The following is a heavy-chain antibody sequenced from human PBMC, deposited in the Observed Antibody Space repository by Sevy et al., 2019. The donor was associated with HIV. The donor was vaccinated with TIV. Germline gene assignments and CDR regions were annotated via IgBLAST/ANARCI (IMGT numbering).Heavy chain of an antibody. V-gene: IGHV1-8*01. J-gene: IGHJ6*02. D-gene: IGHD3-10*01. CDR1: GYTFTSYD. CDR3: ATGFPATTMVRYYHYGMDV. CDR2: MNPNSGNT. Sequence: ASVKVSCKASGYTFTSYDINWVRQATGQGLEWMEWMNPNSGNTGYPQKFQGRVTMTRNTSISTAYMELSSLRSEDTAVYYCATGFPATTMVRYYHYGMDVWDQGTTVTVSS.